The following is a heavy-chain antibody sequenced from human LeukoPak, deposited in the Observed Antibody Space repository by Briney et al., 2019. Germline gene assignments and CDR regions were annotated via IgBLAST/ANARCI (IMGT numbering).Heavy chain of an antibody. V-gene: IGHV3-48*02. CDR2: ISGSSNTI. Sequence: PGGSLRLSCAASGFTFSTYSMNWVRQAPGKGLEWVSYISGSSNTIYYADSVKGRFTISRDNAKNSLYLQMNSLRDEDTVVYYCARAVTTVTRGGLVFDYWGQGTLVTVSS. D-gene: IGHD4-17*01. CDR3: ARAVTTVTRGGLVFDY. CDR1: GFTFSTYS. J-gene: IGHJ4*02.